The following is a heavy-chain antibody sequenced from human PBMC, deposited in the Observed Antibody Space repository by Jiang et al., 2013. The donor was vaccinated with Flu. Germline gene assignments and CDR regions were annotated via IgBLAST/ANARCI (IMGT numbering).Heavy chain of an antibody. CDR2: IYSGGST. V-gene: IGHV3-53*01. CDR3: ARDNWQAWFDP. J-gene: IGHJ5*02. Sequence: VQLLESGGGLIQPGGSLRLSCAASGFTVSSNYMSWVRQAPGKGLEWVSVIYSGGSTYYADSVKGRFTISRDNSKNTLYLQMNSLRAEDTAVYYCARDNWQAWFDPWGQGTLVTVSS. CDR1: GFTVSSNY.